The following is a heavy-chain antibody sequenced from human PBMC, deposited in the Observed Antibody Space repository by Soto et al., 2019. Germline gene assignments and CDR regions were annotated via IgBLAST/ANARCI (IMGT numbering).Heavy chain of an antibody. V-gene: IGHV2-5*02. CDR1: GFSLSTSGVA. J-gene: IGHJ4*02. CDR3: AHRRESVAPRPIEYFDY. CDR2: IYWDDDE. Sequence: SGPTLVNPTQTLTLTCTFSGFSLSTSGVAVGWIRQPPGKALQWLALIYWDDDERYSPSLKNRLTITKGASKNQVLLTMTNMDPVDTATYYCAHRRESVAPRPIEYFDYWGQGALVTVSS. D-gene: IGHD6-6*01.